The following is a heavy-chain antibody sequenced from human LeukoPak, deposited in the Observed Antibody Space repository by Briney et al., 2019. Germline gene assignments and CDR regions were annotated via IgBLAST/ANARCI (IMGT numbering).Heavy chain of an antibody. J-gene: IGHJ4*02. D-gene: IGHD3-3*01. CDR1: GGSISSYY. V-gene: IGHV4-59*12. Sequence: SETLSLTCTVSGGSISSYYWNWIRQPPGKGLEWIGYIYYSGSTNYNPSLKSRVTMSVDTSKNQFSLKLSSVTAADTAVYYCARWTLYDFWSGYRPGYFDYWGQGTLVTVSS. CDR2: IYYSGST. CDR3: ARWTLYDFWSGYRPGYFDY.